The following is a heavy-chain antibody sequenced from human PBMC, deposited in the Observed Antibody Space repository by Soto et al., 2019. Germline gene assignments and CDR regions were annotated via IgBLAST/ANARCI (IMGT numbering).Heavy chain of an antibody. CDR2: IFANGHT. D-gene: IGHD6-13*01. Sequence: SETLSLTCIVSGGSISEKYWNWVRQPPGKGLEWIGLIFANGHTDYNPSLKSRVTMSVDAPKNQFSLRLTSMTAADTAVYYCVASLAASGLNWLDPWGRGTLVTVSS. V-gene: IGHV4-4*07. J-gene: IGHJ5*02. CDR3: VASLAASGLNWLDP. CDR1: GGSISEKY.